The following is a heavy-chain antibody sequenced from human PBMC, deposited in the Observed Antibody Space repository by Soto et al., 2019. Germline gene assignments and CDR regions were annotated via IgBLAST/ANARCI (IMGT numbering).Heavy chain of an antibody. Sequence: QVQLQEPGPGLVEPSQTLSLTCTVSGASVRSDYYYWSWIRQPPGRGLEWIGHIYNSGSTYSNPSIKRRVTVSLDTSKNQFSLKLSSVTAADTAVYYCARGPRADKVDYWGQGTLVTVSS. CDR2: IYNSGST. CDR3: ARGPRADKVDY. V-gene: IGHV4-30-4*01. CDR1: GASVRSDYYY. J-gene: IGHJ4*02.